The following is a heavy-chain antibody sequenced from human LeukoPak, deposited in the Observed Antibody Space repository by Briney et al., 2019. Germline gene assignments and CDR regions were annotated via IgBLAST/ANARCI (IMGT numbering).Heavy chain of an antibody. CDR2: INPSGGST. V-gene: IGHV1-46*01. J-gene: IGHJ4*02. CDR3: ARNYYDSTTTYHSDY. D-gene: IGHD3-22*01. Sequence: ASVKVSCKASGYTFTSYYMHWVRQAPGQGLEWMGIINPSGGSTSYAQKFQGRVTMTRDTSTSTVYMELSSLRSEDTAVYYCARNYYDSTTTYHSDYWGQGTLVTVSS. CDR1: GYTFTSYY.